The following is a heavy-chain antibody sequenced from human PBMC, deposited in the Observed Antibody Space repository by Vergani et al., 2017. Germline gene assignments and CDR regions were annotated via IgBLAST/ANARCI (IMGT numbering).Heavy chain of an antibody. CDR3: ARSRIYYGAGSPDY. CDR1: GDSVNSYY. Sequence: QVKLQESGPGLVNPSETLSLTCTVSGDSVNSYYWSWIRQPPGKGLEWMGYVSFRGDTLYDPSVKGRMTISLNTSSNQFSLYLTSVTAADTAVYYCARSRIYYGAGSPDYWGQGTLVTVSS. D-gene: IGHD3-10*01. CDR2: VSFRGDT. V-gene: IGHV4-59*02. J-gene: IGHJ4*02.